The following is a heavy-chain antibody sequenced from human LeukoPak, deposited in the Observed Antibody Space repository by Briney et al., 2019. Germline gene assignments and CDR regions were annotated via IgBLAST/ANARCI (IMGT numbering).Heavy chain of an antibody. Sequence: ASVKVSCKASGYNFFGYYMHWVRQAPGQGLEWMGRMNLNSGGTNYAQDFQGRVTMTSDTSITTVYTELSSLTSDDTAVHYCARDRATGDFDYWGQGTLVTVSS. V-gene: IGHV1-2*06. J-gene: IGHJ4*02. CDR1: GYNFFGYY. CDR3: ARDRATGDFDY. CDR2: MNLNSGGT. D-gene: IGHD5-12*01.